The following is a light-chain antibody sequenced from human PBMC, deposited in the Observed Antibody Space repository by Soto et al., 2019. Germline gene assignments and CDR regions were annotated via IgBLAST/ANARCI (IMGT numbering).Light chain of an antibody. CDR1: SDDIGAYDR. Sequence: QSALTQPASVSGSPGQSITISCTGTSDDIGAYDRVSWFQQYPGEAHKIIINEIVHRPSAISNRFSGSTTGTIASLTIFGLQAEDEADYYCKSYTNRGGLWVFGGGTKVTVL. J-gene: IGLJ3*02. CDR3: KSYTNRGGLWV. V-gene: IGLV2-14*01. CDR2: EIV.